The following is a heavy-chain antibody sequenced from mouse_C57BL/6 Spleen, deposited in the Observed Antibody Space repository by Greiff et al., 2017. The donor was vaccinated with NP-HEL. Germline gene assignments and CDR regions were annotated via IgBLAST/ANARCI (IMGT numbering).Heavy chain of an antibody. D-gene: IGHD2-5*01. V-gene: IGHV1-15*01. CDR2: IDPETGGT. J-gene: IGHJ3*01. Sequence: VKLQESGAELVRPGASVTLSCKASGYTFTDYEMHWVKQTPVHGLEWIGAIDPETGGTAYNQKFKGKAILTADTSSSTAYMELRSLTSEDSAVYYCTRRNYSNPAWFAYWGQGTLVTVSA. CDR1: GYTFTDYE. CDR3: TRRNYSNPAWFAY.